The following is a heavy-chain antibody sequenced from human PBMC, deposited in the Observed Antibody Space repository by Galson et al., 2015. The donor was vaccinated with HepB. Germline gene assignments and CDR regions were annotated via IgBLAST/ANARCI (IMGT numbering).Heavy chain of an antibody. J-gene: IGHJ4*02. CDR2: IYYSGST. CDR3: ARCNPPGMHYFDSGGYPDY. CDR1: GDSISSNNYY. Sequence: LSLTCTVSGDSISSNNYYWDWIRQPPGKGLEWIGTIYYSGSTYNNPSLKSRVTISIDTSKNQFSLKLSSVTAADTAVYYCARCNPPGMHYFDSGGYPDYWGQGTLVTVSS. V-gene: IGHV4-39*07. D-gene: IGHD3-22*01.